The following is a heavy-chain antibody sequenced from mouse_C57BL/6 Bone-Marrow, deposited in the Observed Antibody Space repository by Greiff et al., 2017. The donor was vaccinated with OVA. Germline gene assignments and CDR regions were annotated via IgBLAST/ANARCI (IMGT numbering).Heavy chain of an antibody. CDR1: GFTFSDYG. CDR3: AREDCDAYFDY. Sequence: EVMLVESGGGLVKPGGSLKLSCAASGFTFSDYGMHWVRQAPEKGLEWVAYISSGSSTIYYADKVKGRFTISRDNDNNTLFLHMTSMRSEDTAMYNCAREDCDAYFDYWGQGTTLTVSS. J-gene: IGHJ2*01. D-gene: IGHD2-13*01. V-gene: IGHV5-17*01. CDR2: ISSGSSTI.